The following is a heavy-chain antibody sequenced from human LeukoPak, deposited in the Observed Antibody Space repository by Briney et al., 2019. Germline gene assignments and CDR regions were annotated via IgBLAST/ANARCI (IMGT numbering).Heavy chain of an antibody. CDR2: ISGSGNTI. Sequence: PGRSLRLSCAACGFTFSSYAMHWVRQAPGKGLEWVSYISGSGNTIYYADSVKGRFTISRDNAKNSLYLQMNSLRAEDTAMYYCARDALMITFGGRLYYFDYWGQGTLVTVSS. D-gene: IGHD3-16*01. J-gene: IGHJ4*02. CDR3: ARDALMITFGGRLYYFDY. V-gene: IGHV3-48*04. CDR1: GFTFSSYA.